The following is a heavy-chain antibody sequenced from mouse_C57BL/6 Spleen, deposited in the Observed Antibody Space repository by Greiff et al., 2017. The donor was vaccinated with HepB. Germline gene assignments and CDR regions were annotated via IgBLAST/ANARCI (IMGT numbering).Heavy chain of an antibody. CDR3: ASEGRYYGSSSPYFDY. V-gene: IGHV5-4*01. CDR1: GFTFSSYA. Sequence: EVQLVESGGGLVKPGGSLKLSCAASGFTFSSYAMSWVRQTPEKRLEWVATISDGGSYTYYPDNVKGRFTISRDNAKNNLYLQMSHLKSEDTAMYYCASEGRYYGSSSPYFDYWGQGTTLTVSS. CDR2: ISDGGSYT. D-gene: IGHD1-1*01. J-gene: IGHJ2*01.